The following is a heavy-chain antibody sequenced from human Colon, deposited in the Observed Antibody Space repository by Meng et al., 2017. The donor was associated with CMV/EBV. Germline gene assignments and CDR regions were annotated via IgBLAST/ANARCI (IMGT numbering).Heavy chain of an antibody. V-gene: IGHV4-34*01. CDR2: INHSGST. Sequence: QVQLQAWGAGLLKPSETLSLNCAVYCGSFRAYYWSWIRQPPGKGLEWIXEINHSGSTNYNPSLKSRVTISVDTSKNQFSLKLSSVTAADTAVYYCARGRLPTDPWGQGTRV. CDR3: ARGRLPTDP. D-gene: IGHD4-11*01. J-gene: IGHJ5*02. CDR1: CGSFRAYY.